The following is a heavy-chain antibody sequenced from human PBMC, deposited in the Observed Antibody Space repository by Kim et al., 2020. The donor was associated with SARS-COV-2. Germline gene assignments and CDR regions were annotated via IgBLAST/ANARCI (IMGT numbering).Heavy chain of an antibody. V-gene: IGHV1-3*01. CDR3: ARPIVPAYSGSYYGVLDAFDI. D-gene: IGHD1-26*01. Sequence: ASVKVSCKASGYTFTSYAMHWVRQAPGQRLEWMGWINAGNGNTKYSQKFQGRVTITRDTSASTAYMELSSLRSEDTAVYYCARPIVPAYSGSYYGVLDAFDIWGQGTMVTVAS. J-gene: IGHJ3*02. CDR2: INAGNGNT. CDR1: GYTFTSYA.